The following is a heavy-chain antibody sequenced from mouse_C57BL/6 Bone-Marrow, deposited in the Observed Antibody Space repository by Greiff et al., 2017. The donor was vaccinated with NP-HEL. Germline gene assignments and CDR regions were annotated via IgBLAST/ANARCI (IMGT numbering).Heavy chain of an antibody. D-gene: IGHD2-2*01. Sequence: VQLQESGAELARPGASVKLSCKASGYTFTSYGISWVKQRTGQGLEWIGEIYPRSGNTYYNEKFKGKATLTADKSSSTAYMELRSLTSEDSAVYFCAREGNDGYDRFAYWGQGTLVTVSA. CDR1: GYTFTSYG. J-gene: IGHJ3*01. V-gene: IGHV1-81*01. CDR3: AREGNDGYDRFAY. CDR2: IYPRSGNT.